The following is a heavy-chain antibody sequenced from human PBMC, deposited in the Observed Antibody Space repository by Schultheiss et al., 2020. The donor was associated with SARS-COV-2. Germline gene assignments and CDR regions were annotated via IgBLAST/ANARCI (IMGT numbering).Heavy chain of an antibody. J-gene: IGHJ6*02. CDR3: ATIKAAPGTGYYYGMDV. CDR1: GFTFSSYW. Sequence: GGSLRLSCAASGFTFSSYWMSWVRQAPGKGLEWVSIISGSGGDTYYADSVRGRLSISRDNSKNTLYLEMNSLRAADTAVYYCATIKAAPGTGYYYGMDVWGQGTTVTVSS. CDR2: ISGSGGDT. D-gene: IGHD6-13*01. V-gene: IGHV3-23*01.